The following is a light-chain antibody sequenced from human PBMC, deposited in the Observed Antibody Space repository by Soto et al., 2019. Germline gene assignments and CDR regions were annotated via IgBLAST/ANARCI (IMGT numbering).Light chain of an antibody. CDR3: QQYYQTPLT. CDR1: QSVLYSSTNKNY. Sequence: DIVLTQSPDSLAVSLGEMATISCKSSQSVLYSSTNKNYLAWYQQKPGQPPKLLINWASTRQSGVHERFSGSGSGTDFTIPISGLQAEDVAVYYCQQYYQTPLTFGQGTKVEIK. CDR2: WAS. V-gene: IGKV4-1*01. J-gene: IGKJ1*01.